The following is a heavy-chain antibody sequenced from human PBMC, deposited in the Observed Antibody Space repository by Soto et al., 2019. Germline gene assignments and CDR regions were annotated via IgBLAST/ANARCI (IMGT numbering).Heavy chain of an antibody. Sequence: PGESLRISYKGSGYSFTSYWISWVRQMPGKGLERMWRIDPSDSYTNYSPSFQGHVTMSADKSINTAYLQWRSLQASDTAMYYCARHGYCSSSSCYNPQFDYWGQGTLVTVSS. CDR3: ARHGYCSSSSCYNPQFDY. J-gene: IGHJ4*02. CDR2: IDPSDSYT. CDR1: GYSFTSYW. V-gene: IGHV5-10-1*01. D-gene: IGHD2-2*02.